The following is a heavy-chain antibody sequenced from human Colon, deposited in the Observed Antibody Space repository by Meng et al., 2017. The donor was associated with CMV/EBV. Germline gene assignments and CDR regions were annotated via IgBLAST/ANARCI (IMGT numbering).Heavy chain of an antibody. CDR3: ARQRRRINLLKGNEADFHGDMDV. CDR1: GVAMSLYY. J-gene: IGHJ6*02. D-gene: IGHD3-10*01. Sequence: SETLSLTCSVSGVAMSLYYWSWIRQAPGKGLEWIGHIYESGTTKYNPSLESRVTISADTSKNEFSLKLRSVTAAETAVYYCARQRRRINLLKGNEADFHGDMDVWGQGTTVTVSS. CDR2: IYESGTT. V-gene: IGHV4-59*08.